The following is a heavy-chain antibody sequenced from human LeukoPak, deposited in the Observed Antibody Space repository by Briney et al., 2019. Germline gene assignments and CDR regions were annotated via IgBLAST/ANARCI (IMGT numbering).Heavy chain of an antibody. CDR3: ARASTVRGVADHDY. J-gene: IGHJ4*02. CDR1: GYTFTGYY. Sequence: ASVKVSCKASGYTFTGYYMHWVRQAPGQGLEWMGWINPNSGGTNYAQIFQGRVTMTRDTSISTAYMELSSLRSDDTAVYYCARASTVRGVADHDYWGQGTLVTVSS. D-gene: IGHD3-10*01. CDR2: INPNSGGT. V-gene: IGHV1-2*02.